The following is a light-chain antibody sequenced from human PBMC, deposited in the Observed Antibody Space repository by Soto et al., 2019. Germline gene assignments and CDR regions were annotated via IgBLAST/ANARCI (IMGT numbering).Light chain of an antibody. Sequence: EIVLTQSPGTLSLSPGERATLSCRSSQSVSSSYLAWYQQKPGQAPRLLIYDASSRATGIPDRFSGSGSRTDFTLTSRRLEREHFAVYYCKRYGSSPTFGQGTQVEIK. CDR1: QSVSSSY. V-gene: IGKV3-20*01. CDR2: DAS. J-gene: IGKJ1*01. CDR3: KRYGSSPT.